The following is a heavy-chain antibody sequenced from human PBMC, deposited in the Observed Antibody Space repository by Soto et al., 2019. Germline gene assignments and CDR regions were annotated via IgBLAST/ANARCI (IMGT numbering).Heavy chain of an antibody. V-gene: IGHV4-31*03. D-gene: IGHD4-17*01. J-gene: IGHJ4*02. Sequence: QVQLQESGPGLVKPSQTLSLTCTVSGVSISNDVYYWTWIRQYPGKGLEWVGYIYYTGSTYYNPSLTIRVMMSVDTSKNQFSLKLSSVTAADTAVYYCARQEYGDYVFLDYWGQGTLVTVSS. CDR1: GVSISNDVYY. CDR2: IYYTGST. CDR3: ARQEYGDYVFLDY.